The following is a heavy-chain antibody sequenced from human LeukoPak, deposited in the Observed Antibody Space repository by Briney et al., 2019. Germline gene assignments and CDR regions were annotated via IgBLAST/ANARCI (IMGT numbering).Heavy chain of an antibody. Sequence: SETLSLTCTVSGGSISSCYWSWIRQPPGKGLEWIGYIYYSGSTNYNPSLKSRVTISVDTSKNQFSLKLSSVTAADTAVYYCARDPVSTMIVGGFDLWGRGTLVTVSS. CDR2: IYYSGST. V-gene: IGHV4-59*01. CDR1: GGSISSCY. J-gene: IGHJ2*01. D-gene: IGHD3-22*01. CDR3: ARDPVSTMIVGGFDL.